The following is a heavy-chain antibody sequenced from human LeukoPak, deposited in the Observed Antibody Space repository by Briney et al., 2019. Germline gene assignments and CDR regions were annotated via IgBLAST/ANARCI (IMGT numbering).Heavy chain of an antibody. J-gene: IGHJ4*02. CDR3: ATLTKLGGGDFFDY. CDR1: GYTLTELS. Sequence: ASVKVSCKVSGYTLTELSIHWARQAPAKGLEWMGGFDPERGETIYAQKFQGRVTMTEDTSTDTAYMDLSSLRSEDTAVYYCATLTKLGGGDFFDYWGQGTLVTVSS. CDR2: FDPERGET. V-gene: IGHV1-24*01. D-gene: IGHD3-16*01.